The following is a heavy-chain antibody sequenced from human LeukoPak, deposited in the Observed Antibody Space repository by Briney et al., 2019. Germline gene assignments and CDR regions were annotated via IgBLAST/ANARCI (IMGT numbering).Heavy chain of an antibody. V-gene: IGHV3-7*01. D-gene: IGHD3-3*01. J-gene: IGHJ4*02. Sequence: ETLSLTCAVYGGSFSGYYWSWIRQPPGKGLEWVANIKQDGSEKYYVDSVKGRFNISRDNAKNSLYLQMNSLRAEDTAVYYCASIFFWSGYYQMFDYWGQGTLVTVSS. CDR2: IKQDGSEK. CDR1: GGSFSGYY. CDR3: ASIFFWSGYYQMFDY.